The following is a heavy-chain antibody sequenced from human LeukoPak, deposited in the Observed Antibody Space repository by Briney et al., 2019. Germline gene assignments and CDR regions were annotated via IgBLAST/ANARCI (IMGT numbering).Heavy chain of an antibody. CDR3: ASSYDYGDPYYFDY. CDR1: GGSISSGDYY. CDR2: IYYSGST. D-gene: IGHD4/OR15-4a*01. J-gene: IGHJ4*02. Sequence: PSETLSLTCTVSGGSISSGDYYWSWIRQPPGKGLEWIGYIYYSGSTYYNPSLKSRVTISVDTSKNQFSLKLSFVTAADTAVYYCASSYDYGDPYYFDYWGQGTLVTVSS. V-gene: IGHV4-30-4*01.